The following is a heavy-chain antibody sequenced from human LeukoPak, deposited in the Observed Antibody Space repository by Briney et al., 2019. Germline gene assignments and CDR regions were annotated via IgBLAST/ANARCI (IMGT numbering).Heavy chain of an antibody. Sequence: ASVKVSCKASGYTFTGYYMHWVRQAPGQGLEWMGWINPNSGGTNYAQKFQGRVTMTRDTSISTAYMELSRLRSDDTAVYYCARDLGGYDSFPDYWGQGTLVTVSS. CDR1: GYTFTGYY. CDR2: INPNSGGT. V-gene: IGHV1-2*02. D-gene: IGHD5-12*01. CDR3: ARDLGGYDSFPDY. J-gene: IGHJ4*02.